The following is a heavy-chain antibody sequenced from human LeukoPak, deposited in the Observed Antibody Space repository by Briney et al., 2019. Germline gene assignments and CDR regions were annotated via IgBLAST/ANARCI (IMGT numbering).Heavy chain of an antibody. CDR1: GFIFDDYI. Sequence: GGSLRLSCAASGFIFDDYIMCWVRQAPGKGLEWVSDIDWNGGSTGYADSVKGRFTISRDNAKNSLYLQMNSLRAEDTAVYYCARGTDYMDVWGKGTTVTVSS. V-gene: IGHV3-20*04. D-gene: IGHD1-1*01. CDR3: ARGTDYMDV. J-gene: IGHJ6*03. CDR2: IDWNGGST.